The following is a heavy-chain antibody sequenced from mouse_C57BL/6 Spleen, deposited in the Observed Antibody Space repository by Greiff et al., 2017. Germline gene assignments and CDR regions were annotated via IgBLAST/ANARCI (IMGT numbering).Heavy chain of an antibody. Sequence: EVQLQESGPVLVKPGASVKMSCKASGYTFTDYYMNWVKQSHGKSLEWIGVINPYNGGTSYNQKFKGKATLTVDKSSSTAYMELNSLTSEDSAVYYCAKSYGSSRYFDVWGTGTTVTVSS. CDR2: INPYNGGT. D-gene: IGHD1-1*01. CDR1: GYTFTDYY. J-gene: IGHJ1*03. V-gene: IGHV1-19*01. CDR3: AKSYGSSRYFDV.